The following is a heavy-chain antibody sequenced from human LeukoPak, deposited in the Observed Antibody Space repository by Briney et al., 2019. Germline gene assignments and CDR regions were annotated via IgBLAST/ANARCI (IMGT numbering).Heavy chain of an antibody. J-gene: IGHJ6*03. CDR3: ARDGATVYYYYMDV. Sequence: PGGSLRLSCAASGFTFSSYSMNWVLQAQGKGLEWVSSISSSSSYIYYADSVKGRFTISRDNAKNSLYLQMNSLRAEDTAVYYCARDGATVYYYYMDVWGKGTTVTVSS. V-gene: IGHV3-21*01. CDR2: ISSSSSYI. CDR1: GFTFSSYS. D-gene: IGHD4-17*01.